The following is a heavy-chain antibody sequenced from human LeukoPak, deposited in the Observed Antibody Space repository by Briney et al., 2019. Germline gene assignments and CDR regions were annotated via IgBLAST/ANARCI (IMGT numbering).Heavy chain of an antibody. V-gene: IGHV4-39*01. CDR3: ASRMDDAFDI. J-gene: IGHJ3*02. D-gene: IGHD1-14*01. CDR1: GGSISSSSYY. Sequence: SETLSLTCTVSGGSISSSSYYWGWIRQPPGKGLEWIGSIYYSGSTYYNPSLKSRVTISVDTSKNQFSLKLSSVTAADTAVYFCASRMDDAFDIWGQGTMVTVSS. CDR2: IYYSGST.